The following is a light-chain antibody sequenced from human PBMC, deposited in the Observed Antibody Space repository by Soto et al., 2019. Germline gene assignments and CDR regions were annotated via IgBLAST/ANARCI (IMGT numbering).Light chain of an antibody. V-gene: IGLV2-8*01. CDR1: SSDVGGYNY. J-gene: IGLJ1*01. CDR3: SSYAGSNFYG. CDR2: EVS. Sequence: QSALTQPPSASGSPGHSVTISCTGTSSDVGGYNYVSWYQQHPGKAPKLLIYEVSKRPSGVPDRFSGSKSGNTASLTISGLQAEDEADYYCSSYAGSNFYGFGTGTKLTVL.